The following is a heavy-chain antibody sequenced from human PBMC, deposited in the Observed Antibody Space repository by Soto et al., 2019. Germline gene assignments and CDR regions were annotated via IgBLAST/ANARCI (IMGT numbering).Heavy chain of an antibody. CDR3: ARYPPSRYNSAQGLDY. D-gene: IGHD1-1*01. CDR1: GYTLTSYD. Sequence: ASVKLSCKASGYTLTSYDINWVRQATGQGLEWMGWMNPNSGNTGYAQKFQGRVTMTRNTSISTAYMELSSLRSEDTAVYYCARYPPSRYNSAQGLDYSGQGTLLTLFS. J-gene: IGHJ4*02. V-gene: IGHV1-8*01. CDR2: MNPNSGNT.